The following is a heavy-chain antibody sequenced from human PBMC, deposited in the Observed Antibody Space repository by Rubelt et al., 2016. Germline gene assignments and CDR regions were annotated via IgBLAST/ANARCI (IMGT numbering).Heavy chain of an antibody. Sequence: EVQLVESGGGLVKPGGSLRLSCAASGFTFSNAWMNWVRQAPGKGLEWVSAISGSGGSKYYAESGEGRFTSSRDNSKNTLYLQMNSLRAEDTAVYYCAKAIFTQLWLSDYFDYWGQGTLVTVSS. V-gene: IGHV3-23*04. CDR1: GFTFSNAW. J-gene: IGHJ4*02. D-gene: IGHD5-18*01. CDR3: AKAIFTQLWLSDYFDY. CDR2: ISGSGGSK.